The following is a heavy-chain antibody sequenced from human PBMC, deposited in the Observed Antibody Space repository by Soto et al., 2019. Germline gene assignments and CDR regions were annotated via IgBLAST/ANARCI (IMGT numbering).Heavy chain of an antibody. CDR3: AREDSIIIPAVSDF. CDR1: GFTFNNYG. CDR2: VSKSGYT. J-gene: IGHJ4*02. Sequence: GGSLRLSCVVSGFTFNNYGINWVRQAPGKGLEWVSSVSKSGYTYYSDSVKGRFTISRDNAKNSVSLQMNTLRAEDTAVYYCAREDSIIIPAVSDFWGQGTLVTVSS. D-gene: IGHD2-2*01. V-gene: IGHV3-21*01.